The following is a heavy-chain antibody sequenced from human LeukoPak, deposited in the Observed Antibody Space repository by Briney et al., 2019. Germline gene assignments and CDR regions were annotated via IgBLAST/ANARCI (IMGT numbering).Heavy chain of an antibody. Sequence: GASVKVSCKASGGTFSSYAISWVRQAPGQGLEWMGRIIPILGIANYAQKFQGRVTITADKSTSTAYMELSSLRSGDTAVYYCARGGEYQLLYYYYGMDVWGQGTTVTVSS. J-gene: IGHJ6*02. CDR1: GGTFSSYA. CDR3: ARGGEYQLLYYYYGMDV. V-gene: IGHV1-69*04. D-gene: IGHD2-2*01. CDR2: IIPILGIA.